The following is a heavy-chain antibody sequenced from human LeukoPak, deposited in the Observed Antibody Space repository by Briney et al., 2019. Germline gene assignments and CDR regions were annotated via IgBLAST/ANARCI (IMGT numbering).Heavy chain of an antibody. Sequence: SETLSLTCAVSGASVSGSNYYWGWIRQPPGKGLEWIGNIYSSGSTYYNASLQSRVTISIDTSKNQFSLRLNSVTAADTAMYYYAKSGGYGLIDYWGQGTRVTVSS. J-gene: IGHJ4*02. CDR1: GASVSGSNYY. CDR3: AKSGGYGLIDY. V-gene: IGHV4-39*01. D-gene: IGHD1-26*01. CDR2: IYSSGST.